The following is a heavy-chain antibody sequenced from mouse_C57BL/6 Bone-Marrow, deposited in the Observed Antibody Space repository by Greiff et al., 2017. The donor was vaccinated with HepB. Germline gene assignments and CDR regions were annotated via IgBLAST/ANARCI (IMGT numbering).Heavy chain of an antibody. CDR2: ISSGGSYT. CDR1: GFTFSSYG. Sequence: EVKLMESGGDLVKPGGSLKLSCAASGFTFSSYGMSWVRQTPDKRLEWVATISSGGSYTYYPDSVKGRFTISRDNAKNTLYLQMSSLKSEDTAMYYCASSTARGCAYSGQGTLVTVSA. J-gene: IGHJ3*01. CDR3: ASSTARGCAY. D-gene: IGHD3-1*01. V-gene: IGHV5-6*01.